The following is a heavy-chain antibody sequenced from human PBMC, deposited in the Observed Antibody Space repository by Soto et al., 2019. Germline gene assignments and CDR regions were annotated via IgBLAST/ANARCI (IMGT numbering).Heavy chain of an antibody. Sequence: SVKVSCKASGGTFSSYTISWVRQAPGQGLEWMGRIIPILGIANYAQKFQGRVTITADKSTSTAYMELSSLRSEDTAVYYCARGTVTDPYYFDYWGQGPWSPSPQ. J-gene: IGHJ4*02. D-gene: IGHD4-4*01. CDR1: GGTFSSYT. CDR2: IIPILGIA. V-gene: IGHV1-69*02. CDR3: ARGTVTDPYYFDY.